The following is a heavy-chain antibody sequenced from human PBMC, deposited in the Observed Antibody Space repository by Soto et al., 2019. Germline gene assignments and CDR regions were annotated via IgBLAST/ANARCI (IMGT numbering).Heavy chain of an antibody. D-gene: IGHD1-26*01. CDR3: ARVSSGGYQRPPTYYYYYYGMDV. Sequence: GGSLRLSCAASGFTFSSYGMHWVRQAPGKGLEWVAVIWYDGSNKYYADSVKGRFTISRDNSKNTLYLQMNSLRAEDTAVYYCARVSSGGYQRPPTYYYYYYGMDVWGQGTTVTVSS. V-gene: IGHV3-33*01. J-gene: IGHJ6*02. CDR2: IWYDGSNK. CDR1: GFTFSSYG.